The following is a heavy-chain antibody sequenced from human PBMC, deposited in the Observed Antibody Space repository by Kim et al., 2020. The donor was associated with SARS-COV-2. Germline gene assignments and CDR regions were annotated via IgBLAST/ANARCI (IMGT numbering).Heavy chain of an antibody. CDR3: ARHHTNYDFWSGGGNYYFDF. D-gene: IGHD3-3*01. J-gene: IGHJ4*02. CDR2: IYYSGST. CDR1: GGSISSYY. V-gene: IGHV4-59*08. Sequence: SETLSLTCTVSGGSISSYYWSWIRQPPGKGLEWIGYIYYSGSTNYNPSLKSRVTISVDTSKNQFSLKLSSVTAADTAVYYCARHHTNYDFWSGGGNYYFDFWGQGTLVTVSS.